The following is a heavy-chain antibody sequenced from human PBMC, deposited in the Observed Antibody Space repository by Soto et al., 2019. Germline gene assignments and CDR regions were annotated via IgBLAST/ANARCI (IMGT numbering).Heavy chain of an antibody. D-gene: IGHD3-10*01. CDR2: IYYSGST. Sequence: SETLSLTCTVSGGSVSSGSYYWSWIRQPPGKGLEWIGYIYYSGSTNYNPSLKSRVTISVDTSKNQFSLKLSSVTAADTAVYYCARSVRGVILYYYYGRDVWGKGTTVTVS. V-gene: IGHV4-61*01. J-gene: IGHJ6*04. CDR3: ARSVRGVILYYYYGRDV. CDR1: GGSVSSGSYY.